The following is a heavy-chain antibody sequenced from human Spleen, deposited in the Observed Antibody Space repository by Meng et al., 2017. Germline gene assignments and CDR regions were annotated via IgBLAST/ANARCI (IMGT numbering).Heavy chain of an antibody. CDR3: ARDGRGYCSSTSCYNYYYYGMDV. CDR1: GFTFSSYN. D-gene: IGHD2-2*02. Sequence: GESLKISCAASGFTFSSYNMHWVRQTPGEGLVWVSRINTDASITTYADSVKGRFTISRDDAKNTVYLQMNNLRAEDTAVYYCARDGRGYCSSTSCYNYYYYGMDVWGQGTTVTVSS. CDR2: INTDASIT. J-gene: IGHJ6*02. V-gene: IGHV3-74*03.